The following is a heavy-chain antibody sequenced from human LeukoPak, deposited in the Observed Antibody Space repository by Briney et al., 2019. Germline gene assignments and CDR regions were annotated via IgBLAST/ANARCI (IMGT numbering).Heavy chain of an antibody. Sequence: PGGSLRLSCTASGLTFSSYAMSWVRQAPGQGLEWVSVISSGGSNTYYADSVKGRFTISRDNSKNTLYLQMNSLGAEDTAVYYCATGRGSGNFNWFDPWGQGTLVTVPS. CDR2: ISSGGSNT. J-gene: IGHJ5*02. D-gene: IGHD3-10*01. CDR3: ATGRGSGNFNWFDP. V-gene: IGHV3-23*01. CDR1: GLTFSSYA.